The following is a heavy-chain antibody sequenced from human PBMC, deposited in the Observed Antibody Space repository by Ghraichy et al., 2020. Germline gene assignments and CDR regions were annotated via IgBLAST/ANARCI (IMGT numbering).Heavy chain of an antibody. J-gene: IGHJ5*02. CDR2: IYYSGST. D-gene: IGHD2-15*01. V-gene: IGHV4-39*01. Sequence: SETLSLTCTVSGGSISSSSYYWGWIRQPPGKGLEWIGSIYYSGSTYYNPYLKSRVTISVDTSKNQFSLKLSSVTAADTAVYYCARYWDNWFDPWGQGTLVTVSS. CDR3: ARYWDNWFDP. CDR1: GGSISSSSYY.